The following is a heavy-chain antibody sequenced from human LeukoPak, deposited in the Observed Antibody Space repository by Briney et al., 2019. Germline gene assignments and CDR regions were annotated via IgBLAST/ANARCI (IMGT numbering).Heavy chain of an antibody. CDR2: IYYSGST. V-gene: IGHV4-59*01. CDR1: GGSISGYY. D-gene: IGHD4-23*01. J-gene: IGHJ2*01. CDR3: ARSVVTLYWYFDL. Sequence: SETQSLTCTVSGGSISGYYYNWIRQPPGKGLEWIGYIYYSGSTNYNPSLKSRVTISLDTSKNQFSLKLSSVTTADTAVYYCARSVVTLYWYFDLWGRGTLVTVSS.